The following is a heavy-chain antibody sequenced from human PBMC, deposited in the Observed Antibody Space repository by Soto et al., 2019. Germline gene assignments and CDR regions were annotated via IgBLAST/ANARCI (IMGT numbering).Heavy chain of an antibody. CDR2: IIPILGIA. D-gene: IGHD2-15*01. CDR3: ASPRTYCSGGSCYQP. Sequence: SVKVSCKASGGTFSSYTISWVRQAPGQGLEWMGRIIPILGIANYAQKFQGRVTITADKSTSTAYMELSSLRSEDTAVYYCASPRTYCSGGSCYQPWGQGTLVTVSS. J-gene: IGHJ5*02. CDR1: GGTFSSYT. V-gene: IGHV1-69*02.